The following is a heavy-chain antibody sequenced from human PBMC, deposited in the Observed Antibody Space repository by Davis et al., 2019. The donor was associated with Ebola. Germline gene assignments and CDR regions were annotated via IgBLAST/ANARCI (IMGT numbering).Heavy chain of an antibody. CDR2: INAGNGNT. V-gene: IGHV1-3*01. J-gene: IGHJ4*02. CDR1: GYTFTSYA. D-gene: IGHD6-19*01. Sequence: ASVKVSCKASGYTFTSYAMHWVRQAPGQRLEWMGWINAGNGNTKYSQKFQGRVTITRDTSASTAYMELSSLRSEDTAVYYCARDLRGWYSFDYWGQGTLVTVSS. CDR3: ARDLRGWYSFDY.